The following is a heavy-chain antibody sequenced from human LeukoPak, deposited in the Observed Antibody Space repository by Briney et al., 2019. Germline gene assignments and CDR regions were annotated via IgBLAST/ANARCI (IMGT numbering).Heavy chain of an antibody. CDR1: GFTFSGYW. J-gene: IGHJ6*04. V-gene: IGHV3-7*01. CDR3: ARDRGFGQADV. Sequence: GGSLRLSCAASGFTFSGYWMSWLRQAPGKGLEWVANIKQDGGEKYYVDSVKGRFTISRDNAKNSLYLQMNSLRAEDTAVYYCARDRGFGQADVWAKGPRSPSPQ. D-gene: IGHD3-10*01. CDR2: IKQDGGEK.